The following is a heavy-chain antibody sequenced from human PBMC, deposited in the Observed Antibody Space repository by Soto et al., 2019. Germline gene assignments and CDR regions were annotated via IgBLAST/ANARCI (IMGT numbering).Heavy chain of an antibody. V-gene: IGHV4-59*01. CDR1: GGSISSYY. D-gene: IGHD4-17*01. Sequence: SETLSLTCTVSGGSISSYYWSWIRQPPGKGLEWIGYIYYSGSTNYNPSLKSRVTISVDTSKNQFSLKLSSVTAADTAVYYCARGGDRDYGSPYYYYYYMDVWGKGTTVTVSS. CDR3: ARGGDRDYGSPYYYYYYMDV. J-gene: IGHJ6*03. CDR2: IYYSGST.